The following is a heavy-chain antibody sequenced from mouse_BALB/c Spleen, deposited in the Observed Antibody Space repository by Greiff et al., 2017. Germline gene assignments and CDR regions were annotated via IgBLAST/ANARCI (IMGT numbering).Heavy chain of an antibody. Sequence: VKLQESGAELAKPGASVKMSCKASGYTFTSYWMHWVKQRPGQGLEWIGYINPSTGYTEYNQKFKDKATLTADKSSSTAYMQLSSLTSEDSAVYYCAREGVSNYYFDYWGQGTTLTVSS. CDR2: INPSTGYT. CDR1: GYTFTSYW. V-gene: IGHV1-7*01. J-gene: IGHJ2*01. CDR3: AREGVSNYYFDY. D-gene: IGHD2-5*01.